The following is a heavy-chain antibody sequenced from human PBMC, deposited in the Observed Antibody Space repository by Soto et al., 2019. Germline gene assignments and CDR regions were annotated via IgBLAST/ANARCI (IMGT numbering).Heavy chain of an antibody. Sequence: EVQLVESGGDLVQRGGSLRLSCAASGFPFSSYWMHWVRHTPGKWLDGVARISGDGVTTYYADSVTGRFTVSRDNAKNTLSLQISGLRAEDTAVYYCAREYYGLLTGYYTDYWGQGTLVSVSS. CDR1: GFPFSSYW. CDR2: ISGDGVTT. J-gene: IGHJ4*02. D-gene: IGHD3-9*01. CDR3: AREYYGLLTGYYTDY. V-gene: IGHV3-74*01.